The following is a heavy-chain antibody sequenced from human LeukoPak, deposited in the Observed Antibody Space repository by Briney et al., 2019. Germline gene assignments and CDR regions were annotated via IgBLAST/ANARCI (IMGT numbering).Heavy chain of an antibody. CDR3: AGPGSVQLESPLVAFDI. V-gene: IGHV1-24*01. Sequence: ASVKVSCKVSGYTLSELSMHWVRQAPGKGLEWMVGFDPEDGEAIYAQKFQGRVTMTEDTSTDTAYMELSSLRSEDTAVYYCAGPGSVQLESPLVAFDIWGQGTMVTVSS. J-gene: IGHJ3*02. CDR1: GYTLSELS. CDR2: FDPEDGEA. D-gene: IGHD1-1*01.